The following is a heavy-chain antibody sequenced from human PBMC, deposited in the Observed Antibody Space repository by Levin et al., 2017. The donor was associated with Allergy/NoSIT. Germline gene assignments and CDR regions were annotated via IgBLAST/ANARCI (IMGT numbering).Heavy chain of an antibody. CDR2: ISSTGSTI. J-gene: IGHJ4*02. V-gene: IGHV3-48*03. Sequence: GGSLRLSCAASGFTFSSYEINWDRRAPGKGLEWVSYISSTGSTIYSADSLKGRFTIPRDNAKNSLYLHMISLRAADTAVYYCEPQLGNFWSGYNYCDYWGQGTLVTVSS. CDR1: GFTFSSYE. CDR3: EPQLGNFWSGYNYCDY. D-gene: IGHD3-3*01.